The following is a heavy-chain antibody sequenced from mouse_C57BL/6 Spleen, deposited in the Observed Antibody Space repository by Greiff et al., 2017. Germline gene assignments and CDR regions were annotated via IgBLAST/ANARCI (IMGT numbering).Heavy chain of an antibody. CDR1: GFTFSDYG. D-gene: IGHD1-1*01. CDR3: ARREEYYGSSSYYYAMDY. CDR2: ISSGSSTI. Sequence: EVQRVESGGGLVKPGGSLKLSCAASGFTFSDYGMHWVRQAPEKGLEWVAYISSGSSTIYYADTVKGRFTISRDNAKNTLFLQMTSLRSEDTAMYYCARREEYYGSSSYYYAMDYWGQGTSVTVSS. V-gene: IGHV5-17*01. J-gene: IGHJ4*01.